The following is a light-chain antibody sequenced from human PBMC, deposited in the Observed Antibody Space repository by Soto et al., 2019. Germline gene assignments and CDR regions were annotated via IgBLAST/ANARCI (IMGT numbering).Light chain of an antibody. Sequence: EIVLTQSPGTLSLSPGERATLSCRASQSVSSSYLAWYQQKPGQAPRLLIYGASSRATGIPDRFSGSGSGTDFDLTISRLEPEDFAVDYCQQYGSSPPTWTVGQGTKVEIK. CDR3: QQYGSSPPTWT. J-gene: IGKJ1*01. V-gene: IGKV3-20*01. CDR2: GAS. CDR1: QSVSSSY.